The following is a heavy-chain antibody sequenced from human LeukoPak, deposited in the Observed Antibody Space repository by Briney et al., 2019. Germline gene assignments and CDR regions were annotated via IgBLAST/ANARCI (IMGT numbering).Heavy chain of an antibody. V-gene: IGHV4-34*01. CDR1: GGSFSGYY. D-gene: IGHD6-13*01. J-gene: IGHJ6*03. CDR3: AREAFDRIAAVGTHYMDV. Sequence: SSETLSLTCAVYGGSFSGYYWSWIRQPPGKGLEWIGEINHSGSTNYNPSLKSRVTISVDTSKNQFSLKLSSVTAADTAVYYCAREAFDRIAAVGTHYMDVWGKGTTVTISS. CDR2: INHSGST.